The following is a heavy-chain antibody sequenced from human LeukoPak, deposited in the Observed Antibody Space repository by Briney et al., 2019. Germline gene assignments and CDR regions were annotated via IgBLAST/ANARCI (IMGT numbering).Heavy chain of an antibody. J-gene: IGHJ4*02. CDR1: GFTFSSYA. Sequence: GRSLRLSCAASGFTFSSYAMHWVRQAPGKGLEWVAVISYDGSNKYYADSVKGRFTISRDNAKNTLYLQMNSLRAEDTAMYYCARDQRVTGRPDIDYWGQGTLVIVSS. V-gene: IGHV3-30*04. CDR2: ISYDGSNK. D-gene: IGHD6-6*01. CDR3: ARDQRVTGRPDIDY.